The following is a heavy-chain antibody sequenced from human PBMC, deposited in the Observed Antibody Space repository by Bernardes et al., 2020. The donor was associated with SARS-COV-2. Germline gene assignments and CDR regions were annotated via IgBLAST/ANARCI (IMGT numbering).Heavy chain of an antibody. CDR2: INPDGGGT. J-gene: IGHJ6*02. D-gene: IGHD2-2*01. V-gene: IGHV1-2*02. CDR1: GYTFSDYY. Sequence: ASVKVSCKSSGYTFSDYYMHWVRQAPGQGLEWMGWINPDGGGTEYAQKFQGRVTMTRDTSISTAYMELRTLRSEDTAVYYCAAARDIVEVPGGYYFAMDVWGQGTTVTVSS. CDR3: AAARDIVEVPGGYYFAMDV.